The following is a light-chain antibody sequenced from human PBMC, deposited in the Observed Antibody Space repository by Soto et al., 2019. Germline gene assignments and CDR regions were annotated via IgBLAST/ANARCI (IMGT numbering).Light chain of an antibody. CDR1: QTISSW. CDR2: KAS. V-gene: IGKV1-5*03. Sequence: DIQMTQAPSTLSGSVGDRLTISCRASQTISSWLAWYQQKPGKXYKXXIYKASTLKSGVPSRFRGSGSGTELTITISSLQPDDFETYYCQHYKSYSEAFGQGTKVDI. J-gene: IGKJ1*01. CDR3: QHYKSYSEA.